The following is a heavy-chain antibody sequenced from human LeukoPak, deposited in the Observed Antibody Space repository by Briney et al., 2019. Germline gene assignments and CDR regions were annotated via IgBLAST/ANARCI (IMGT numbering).Heavy chain of an antibody. V-gene: IGHV4-39*07. CDR2: IYYSGST. D-gene: IGHD1-26*01. J-gene: IGHJ4*02. CDR3: ARVGFIVGATSFDY. CDR1: GGSISSSSYY. Sequence: SETLSLTCTVSGGSISSSSYYWGWIRQPPGKGLEWIGSIYYSGSTYYNPSLKSRVTISVDTSKNQFSLKLSSVTAADTAVYYCARVGFIVGATSFDYWGQGTLVTVSS.